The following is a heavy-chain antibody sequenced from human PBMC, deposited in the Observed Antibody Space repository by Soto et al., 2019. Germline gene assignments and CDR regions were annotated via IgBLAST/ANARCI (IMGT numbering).Heavy chain of an antibody. Sequence: SETLSLTCAVSGVSISSGNWWTWVRQSPQRGLEYIGEIFHDGTANYYPSFERRVAISVDTSKNQFSLKLTSVTAADTATYFCARLVYDTRLNYMYFDFWGQGTLVTVSS. D-gene: IGHD3-10*01. CDR3: ARLVYDTRLNYMYFDF. J-gene: IGHJ4*02. CDR1: GVSISSGNW. V-gene: IGHV4-4*02. CDR2: IFHDGTA.